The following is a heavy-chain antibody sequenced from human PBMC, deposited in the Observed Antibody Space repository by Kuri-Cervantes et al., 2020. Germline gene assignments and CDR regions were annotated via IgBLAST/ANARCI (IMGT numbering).Heavy chain of an antibody. Sequence: SETLSLTCTVSGGSISSYYWSWIRQPPGRGLGWIGYIYHSGSTYYNPSLKSRVTISVDRSKNQFSLKLSSVTAADTAVYYCARVDYDSSGYYYGPGPIDYWGQETLVTVSS. D-gene: IGHD3-22*01. CDR3: ARVDYDSSGYYYGPGPIDY. CDR1: GGSISSYY. CDR2: IYHSGST. V-gene: IGHV4-59*12. J-gene: IGHJ4*02.